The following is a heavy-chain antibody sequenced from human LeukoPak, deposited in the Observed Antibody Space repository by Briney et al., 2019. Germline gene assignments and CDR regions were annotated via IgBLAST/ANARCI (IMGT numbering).Heavy chain of an antibody. CDR2: ISYDGSNK. D-gene: IGHD3-22*01. V-gene: IGHV3-30*18. CDR1: GFTFSSYG. Sequence: GGSLRLSCAASGFTFSSYGMHWARQAPGKGLEWVAVISYDGSNKYYADSVKGRFTISRDNSKNTLYLQMNSLRAEDTAVYYCAKDNYDSSGYYVWGQGTLVTVSS. J-gene: IGHJ4*02. CDR3: AKDNYDSSGYYV.